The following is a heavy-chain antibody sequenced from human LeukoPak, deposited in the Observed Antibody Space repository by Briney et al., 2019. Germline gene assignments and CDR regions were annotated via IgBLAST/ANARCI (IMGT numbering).Heavy chain of an antibody. V-gene: IGHV1-2*02. CDR2: INPNSGGT. J-gene: IGHJ4*02. CDR3: ARDPRYGDHVDY. Sequence: ASVTLSFTASGYTFTVYYMHWVRQAPGQGLEWMGWINPNSGGTNYAQKFQGRVTMTRDTSNSTAYMELSRLRSDDTAVYYCARDPRYGDHVDYWGQGTLVTVSA. CDR1: GYTFTVYY. D-gene: IGHD3-10*01.